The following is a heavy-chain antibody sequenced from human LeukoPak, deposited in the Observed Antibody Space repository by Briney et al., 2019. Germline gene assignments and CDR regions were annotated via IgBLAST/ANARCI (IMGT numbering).Heavy chain of an antibody. CDR3: ARDGGYCSGGSCYHQYYFDY. CDR2: IYYSGST. CDR1: GGSISSYY. J-gene: IGHJ4*02. V-gene: IGHV4-59*01. D-gene: IGHD2-15*01. Sequence: SETLSLTCTVSGGSISSYYWSWIRQPPGKGLEWIGYIYYSGSTNYNPSLKSLVTISVDTSKNQFSLKLSSVTAADTAVYYCARDGGYCSGGSCYHQYYFDYWGQGTLVTVSS.